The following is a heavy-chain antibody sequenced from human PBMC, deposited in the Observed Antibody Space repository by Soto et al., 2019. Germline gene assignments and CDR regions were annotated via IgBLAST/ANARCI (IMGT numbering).Heavy chain of an antibody. V-gene: IGHV1-3*01. J-gene: IGHJ6*02. D-gene: IGHD1-26*01. Sequence: SEAPGEGNDCSSIRWMRHEHGKRLEGMGWINAGNGNTKVPQKFQGRVTFTRDKSTSTAYMELSSLRSEDTAVYYCAREAVVGATTHGMDVWGQGTTVTVSS. CDR3: AREAVVGATTHGMDV. CDR2: INAGNGNT. CDR1: GEGNDCSS.